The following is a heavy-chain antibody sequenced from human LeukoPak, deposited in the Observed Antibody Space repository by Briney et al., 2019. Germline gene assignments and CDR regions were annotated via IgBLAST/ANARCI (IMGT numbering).Heavy chain of an antibody. CDR2: IYTSGST. V-gene: IGHV4-61*02. Sequence: PSGTLSLTCAVSGGSISSGSYYWSWIRQPAGKGLEWIGRIYTSGSTNYNPSLKSRVAISVDTSKNQFSLKLSSVTAADTAVYYCARVTGDYVYYMDVWGKGTTVTISS. J-gene: IGHJ6*03. D-gene: IGHD4-17*01. CDR3: ARVTGDYVYYMDV. CDR1: GGSISSGSYY.